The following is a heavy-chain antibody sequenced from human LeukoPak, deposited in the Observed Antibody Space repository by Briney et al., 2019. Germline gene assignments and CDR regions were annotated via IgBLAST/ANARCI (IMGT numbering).Heavy chain of an antibody. Sequence: SETLSLTCTVSGGSISSSSYYWGWIRQPPGKGLEWIGSIYYSGTTFHNPSLKDRVTISVDTSKNQFSLRLSSVTAADTAVYYCARVPTVTFFDYWGQGTLVTVSS. CDR2: IYYSGTT. CDR3: ARVPTVTFFDY. V-gene: IGHV4-39*01. D-gene: IGHD4-17*01. J-gene: IGHJ4*02. CDR1: GGSISSSSYY.